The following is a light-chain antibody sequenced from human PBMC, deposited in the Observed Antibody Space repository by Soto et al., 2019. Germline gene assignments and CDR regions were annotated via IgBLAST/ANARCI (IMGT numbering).Light chain of an antibody. Sequence: DIQMTQSPSTLSASVGDRVTITCRASQSVSSWLAWFQQKPGKAPKLLIYKASTIESGVPSRFSGSGSGTDFTLTISRLQPDDFATYFCQQYNSNAYTFGQGTKLEIK. V-gene: IGKV1-5*03. CDR1: QSVSSW. CDR3: QQYNSNAYT. J-gene: IGKJ2*01. CDR2: KAS.